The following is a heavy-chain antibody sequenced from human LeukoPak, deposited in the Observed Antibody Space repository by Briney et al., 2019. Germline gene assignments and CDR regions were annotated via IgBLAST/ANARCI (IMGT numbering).Heavy chain of an antibody. CDR2: IIPIFGTA. CDR3: ARGDSSSWYVGPAEYFQQ. D-gene: IGHD6-13*01. CDR1: GGTFSIYG. Sequence: SVKLSCKGSGGTFSIYGISWVRQGPGQGLGWMGGIIPIFGTANYAQKFQGRVTITADESTSTAYMELSSLRSEDTAVYYCARGDSSSWYVGPAEYFQQWGQGALVTVSS. J-gene: IGHJ1*01. V-gene: IGHV1-69*01.